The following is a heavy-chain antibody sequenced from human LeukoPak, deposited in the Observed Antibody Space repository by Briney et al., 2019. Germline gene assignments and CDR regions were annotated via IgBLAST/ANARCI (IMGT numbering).Heavy chain of an antibody. CDR3: ARQTVVTAGAEYFQH. CDR1: GYSFTSYW. CDR2: IYPGDSDT. D-gene: IGHD2-21*02. V-gene: IGHV5-51*01. J-gene: IGHJ1*01. Sequence: GESLKISCKGSGYSFTSYWIGWVRQMPGKGLKWMGIIYPGDSDTRYSPSFQGQVTISADKSISTAYLQWSSLKASDTAMYYCARQTVVTAGAEYFQHWGQGTLVTVSS.